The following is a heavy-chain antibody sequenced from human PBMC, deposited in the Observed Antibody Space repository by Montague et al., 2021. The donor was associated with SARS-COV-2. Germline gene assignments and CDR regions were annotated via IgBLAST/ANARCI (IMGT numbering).Heavy chain of an antibody. CDR2: IYYSGST. CDR3: ARARITMIVVVNAFDI. D-gene: IGHD3-22*01. J-gene: IGHJ3*02. Sequence: TLSLTCTASGGSISSGGYYWSWIRQHPGKGLEWIGYIYYSGSTXYNPSVKSRVTISVDTSKNQFSLKLSSVTAADTAVYYCARARITMIVVVNAFDIWGQGTMVTVSS. V-gene: IGHV4-31*03. CDR1: GGSISSGGYY.